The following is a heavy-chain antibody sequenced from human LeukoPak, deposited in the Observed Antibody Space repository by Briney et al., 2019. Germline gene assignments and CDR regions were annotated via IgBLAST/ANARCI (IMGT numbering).Heavy chain of an antibody. D-gene: IGHD2-21*01. Sequence: GGSLRLSCAASGFTFSSHGMNWVRQAPGKGLEWVSGISPNGVITYYADSVKGRFTISRDNAKHSLYLQMNSLRAEDTAVYYCVRVIRGVDFDYWGQGTLVTVSS. V-gene: IGHV3-23*01. J-gene: IGHJ4*02. CDR2: ISPNGVIT. CDR1: GFTFSSHG. CDR3: VRVIRGVDFDY.